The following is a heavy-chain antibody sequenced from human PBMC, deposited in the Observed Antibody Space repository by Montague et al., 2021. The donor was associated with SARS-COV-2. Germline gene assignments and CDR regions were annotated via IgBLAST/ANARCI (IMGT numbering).Heavy chain of an antibody. J-gene: IGHJ6*03. D-gene: IGHD3-10*01. CDR2: IHHGGST. CDR3: ARLGDGVVPSPILGVGPYYSYYYMDV. Sequence: SETLSLTCAVHGGSFGTYSWNRIRQPPGKGLEWIGEIHHGGSTNYNPSLKSRVTISADTSKNQFSLKLTSVAAADTAVYYCARLGDGVVPSPILGVGPYYSYYYMDVWGKGTTVTVSS. CDR1: GGSFGTYS. V-gene: IGHV4-34*01.